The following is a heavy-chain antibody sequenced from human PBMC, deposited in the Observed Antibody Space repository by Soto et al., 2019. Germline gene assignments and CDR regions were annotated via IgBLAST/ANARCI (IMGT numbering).Heavy chain of an antibody. Sequence: GGSLRLSCAASGFTFSSYAMSWVRQAPGKGLEWVSAISGSGGSTYYADSVKGRFTISRDNSKNTLYLQMNSLRAEDTAVYYCAKGRWASSSSYCDYWGPGTLVTVSS. CDR3: AKGRWASSSSYCDY. V-gene: IGHV3-23*01. CDR2: ISGSGGST. J-gene: IGHJ4*02. CDR1: GFTFSSYA. D-gene: IGHD6-6*01.